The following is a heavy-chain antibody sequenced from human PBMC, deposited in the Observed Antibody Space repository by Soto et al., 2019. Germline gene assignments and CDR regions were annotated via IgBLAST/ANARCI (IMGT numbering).Heavy chain of an antibody. CDR2: IYPGASDT. CDR1: GYSFTSDW. CDR3: ARDTGMEYSSSSGYYYGMDV. D-gene: IGHD6-6*01. J-gene: IGHJ6*02. Sequence: GEALKISCKGSGYSFTSDWIGWVRQIAGEGREWMGIIYPGASDTRYSPSFKGQVTISADKSSSTAYLQWSSLKASDTAMYYCARDTGMEYSSSSGYYYGMDVWGQGTTVTVSS. V-gene: IGHV5-51*01.